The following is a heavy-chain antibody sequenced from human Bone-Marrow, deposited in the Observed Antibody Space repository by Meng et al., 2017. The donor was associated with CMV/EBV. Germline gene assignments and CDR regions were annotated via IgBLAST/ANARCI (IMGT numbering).Heavy chain of an antibody. Sequence: GGSLRLSCAASGFTFSSYWMHWVRQAPGKGLVWVSRINSDGSSTSYADSVKGRFTISRDNAKNTLYLQMNSLRAEDTAVYYCARDQLTLNLLGAPTGGTNDYWGQGTLVTVSS. J-gene: IGHJ4*02. CDR1: GFTFSSYW. CDR3: ARDQLTLNLLGAPTGGTNDY. V-gene: IGHV3-74*01. D-gene: IGHD1-26*01. CDR2: INSDGSST.